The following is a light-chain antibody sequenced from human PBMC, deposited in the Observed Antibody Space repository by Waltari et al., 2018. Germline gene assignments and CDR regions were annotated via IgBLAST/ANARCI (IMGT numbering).Light chain of an antibody. V-gene: IGLV1-47*01. CDR3: AAWDDSLSGRV. J-gene: IGLJ3*02. Sequence: QSVLTQPPSASGTPGQRVTISCSGSGSNIGDNYVYWYHQLPGMAPKLLVLRDGERPSGVRVRFSGSKSGTSASLVSSGLRSEDAGDYYCAAWDDSLSGRVFGGGTKLTVL. CDR2: RDG. CDR1: GSNIGDNY.